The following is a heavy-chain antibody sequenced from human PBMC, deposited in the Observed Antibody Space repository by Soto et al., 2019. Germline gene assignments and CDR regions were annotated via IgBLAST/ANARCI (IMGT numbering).Heavy chain of an antibody. J-gene: IGHJ4*02. D-gene: IGHD4-17*01. Sequence: GGSLRLSCAASGFTFSSYAMSWVRQAPGKGLEWVSAISGSGGSTYYADSVKGRFTISRDNSKNTLYLQMNSLRAEDTAVYYCANPYGDYGSYYFDYWGQGTLVTVSS. CDR3: ANPYGDYGSYYFDY. V-gene: IGHV3-23*01. CDR2: ISGSGGST. CDR1: GFTFSSYA.